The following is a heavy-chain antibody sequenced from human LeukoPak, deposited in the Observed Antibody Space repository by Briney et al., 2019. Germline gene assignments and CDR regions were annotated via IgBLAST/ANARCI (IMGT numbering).Heavy chain of an antibody. J-gene: IGHJ5*02. CDR3: ARGFPDYVWGSYRRNWFDP. V-gene: IGHV4-34*01. Sequence: PSETLSLTCAVYGGSFSGYYWSWIRQPPGKGLEWSGEINHSGSTNYNPSLKSRVTISVDTSKNQFSLKLSSVTAADTAVYYCARGFPDYVWGSYRRNWFDPWGQGTLVTVSS. CDR1: GGSFSGYY. CDR2: INHSGST. D-gene: IGHD3-16*02.